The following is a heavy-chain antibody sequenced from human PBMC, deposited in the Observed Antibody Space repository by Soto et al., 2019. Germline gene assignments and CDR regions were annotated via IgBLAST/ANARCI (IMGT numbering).Heavy chain of an antibody. CDR1: GFTVSSNY. CDR3: ARVRGGAAGTSRYYYYYMDV. CDR2: IYSGGST. J-gene: IGHJ6*03. Sequence: GGSLRLSCAASGFTVSSNYMSWVRQAPGKGLEWVSVIYSGGSTYYADSVKGRFTISRDNSKNTLYLQMNSLRAEDTAVYYCARVRGGAAGTSRYYYYYMDVWGKGTTVTVSS. D-gene: IGHD6-13*01. V-gene: IGHV3-66*01.